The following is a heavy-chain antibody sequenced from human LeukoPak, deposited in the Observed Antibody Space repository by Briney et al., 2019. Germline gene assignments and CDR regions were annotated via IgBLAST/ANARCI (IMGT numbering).Heavy chain of an antibody. CDR2: IYPGDSDT. D-gene: IGHD4-17*01. Sequence: GESLKISCKGSGYSFTSYWIGWVRQMPGKGLELMGIIYPGDSDTRYSPSFQGQVTISADKSISNAYLQWSSLKAPDTAMYYCARHRHYGQTDAFDIWGQGTMVTVSS. CDR1: GYSFTSYW. V-gene: IGHV5-51*01. CDR3: ARHRHYGQTDAFDI. J-gene: IGHJ3*02.